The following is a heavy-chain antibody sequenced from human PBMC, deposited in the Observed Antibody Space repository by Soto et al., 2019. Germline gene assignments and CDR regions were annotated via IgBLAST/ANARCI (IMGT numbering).Heavy chain of an antibody. CDR2: ISSISSYI. D-gene: IGHD3-9*01. V-gene: IGHV3-21*01. Sequence: SLRLSCADSGFAFSSYSINWVLQAPGKGLEWVLSISSISSYIYYGDSVKGRFNISRDNAKNSLYLQMNSLRAEDTALYYCASVTGARGHYYYYYGMDVWGQGTTVTVSS. J-gene: IGHJ6*02. CDR1: GFAFSSYS. CDR3: ASVTGARGHYYYYYGMDV.